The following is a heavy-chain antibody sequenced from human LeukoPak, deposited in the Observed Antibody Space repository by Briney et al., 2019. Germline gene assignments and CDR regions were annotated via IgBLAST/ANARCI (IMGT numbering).Heavy chain of an antibody. Sequence: SETLSLTCTVSGGSISNYYWSWIRQPPGKGLEWIGYIYYSGSTNYNPSLKSRVTISVDTSKNQFSLKLSSVTAADTAVYYCARGETDNWFDPWGQGTLVTVSS. J-gene: IGHJ5*02. V-gene: IGHV4-59*01. CDR2: IYYSGST. CDR3: ARGETDNWFDP. D-gene: IGHD1-26*01. CDR1: GGSISNYY.